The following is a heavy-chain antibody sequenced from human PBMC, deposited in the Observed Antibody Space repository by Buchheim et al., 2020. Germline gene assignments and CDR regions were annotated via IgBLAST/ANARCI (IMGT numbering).Heavy chain of an antibody. CDR2: ISYDGSNK. CDR3: ARDRQRGYSYLRYYYYGMDV. J-gene: IGHJ6*04. CDR1: GFTFSSYA. Sequence: QVQLVESGGGVVQPGRSLRLSCAASGFTFSSYAMHWVRQAPGKGLEWVAVISYDGSNKYYADSVKGRFTISRDNSKNTLYLQMNSLRAEDTAVYYCARDRQRGYSYLRYYYYGMDVWGKGTT. V-gene: IGHV3-30*14. D-gene: IGHD5-18*01.